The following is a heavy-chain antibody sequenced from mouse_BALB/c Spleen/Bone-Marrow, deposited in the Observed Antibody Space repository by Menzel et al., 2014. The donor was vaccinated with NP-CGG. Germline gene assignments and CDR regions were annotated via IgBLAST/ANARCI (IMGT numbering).Heavy chain of an antibody. CDR3: ARGNGYDAWFVY. J-gene: IGHJ3*01. CDR2: ISSGSSTI. D-gene: IGHD2-2*01. CDR1: GFTFSSIG. Sequence: EVQRVESGGGLVQPGGSRKLSCAASGFTFSSIGMHWVRQAPEKGLEWVAYISSGSSTIYYADTVKGRFTISRDNPKNTLFLQMTSLVSEDAAMYYCARGNGYDAWFVYWGQGTLVTVSA. V-gene: IGHV5-17*02.